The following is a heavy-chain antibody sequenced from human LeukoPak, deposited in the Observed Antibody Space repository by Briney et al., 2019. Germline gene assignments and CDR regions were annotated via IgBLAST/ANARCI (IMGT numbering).Heavy chain of an antibody. D-gene: IGHD6-13*01. CDR2: IFTSGTI. CDR1: GGSISSGSYY. CDR3: ARHSGDSSTNGAFDI. V-gene: IGHV4-61*02. Sequence: SQTLSLTSPLSGGSISSGSYYWNWIRQPAGKGLEWFGRIFTSGTIHYNPSLKGRVTISVDTSKNQFSLKLSSVTAADTAVYYCARHSGDSSTNGAFDIWGQGTMVIVSS. J-gene: IGHJ3*02.